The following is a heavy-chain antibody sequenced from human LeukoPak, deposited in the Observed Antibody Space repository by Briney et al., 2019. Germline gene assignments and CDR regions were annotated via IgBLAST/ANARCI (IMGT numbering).Heavy chain of an antibody. J-gene: IGHJ4*02. CDR1: GFTFSSYS. Sequence: PGGSLRLSCAASGFTFSSYSMQWVRQAPGQGLEWVAVISYDGSNKYYADSVKGRFTVSRDNSKNTLYLQMNSLRAEDTALYYCAKGTVAGLDYWGQGTLVTVSS. CDR2: ISYDGSNK. D-gene: IGHD6-19*01. V-gene: IGHV3-30-3*01. CDR3: AKGTVAGLDY.